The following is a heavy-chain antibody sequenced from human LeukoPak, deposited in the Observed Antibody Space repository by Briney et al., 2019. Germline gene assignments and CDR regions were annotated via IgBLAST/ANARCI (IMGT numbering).Heavy chain of an antibody. D-gene: IGHD3-10*01. Sequence: GSLRLSCAASGFTFSSYWMHWVRQAPGKGLEWVSVIYSGGSTYYADSVKGRFTISRDNSRSTLYIQMNSLRAEDTAVYYCARAKPKNMVRGLIMRRESRYYFDYWGQGTLVTVSS. J-gene: IGHJ4*02. V-gene: IGHV3-53*01. CDR2: IYSGGST. CDR1: GFTFSSYW. CDR3: ARAKPKNMVRGLIMRRESRYYFDY.